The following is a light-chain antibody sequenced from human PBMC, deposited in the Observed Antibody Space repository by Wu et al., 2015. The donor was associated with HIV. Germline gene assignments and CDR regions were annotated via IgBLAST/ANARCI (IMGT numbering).Light chain of an antibody. V-gene: IGKV3-11*01. Sequence: FVLTQSPATLSLSPGRRATLSRRASQSIDSDLGWYQQRPGQAPRLLIYDASNRATGIPARFSGSGSGTEFTLTISSLEPEDFGVYYCQHRSDWPTFGQGTKVEIQ. CDR3: QHRSDWPT. J-gene: IGKJ1*01. CDR1: QSIDSD. CDR2: DAS.